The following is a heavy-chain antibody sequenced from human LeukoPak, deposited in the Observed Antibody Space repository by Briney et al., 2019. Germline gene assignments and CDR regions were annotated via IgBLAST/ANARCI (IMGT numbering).Heavy chain of an antibody. CDR2: IYYSGST. V-gene: IGHV4-31*03. CDR1: GGSISSGGYY. CDR3: ARGPGSRSYGDYGRYFQH. Sequence: SETLSLTCTVSGGSISSGGYYWSWIRQHPGKGLEWIGYIYYSGSTYYNPSLKSRVTISVDTSKNQFSLKLSSVTAADTAVYYCARGPGSRSYGDYGRYFQHWGQGTLVTVSS. J-gene: IGHJ1*01. D-gene: IGHD4-17*01.